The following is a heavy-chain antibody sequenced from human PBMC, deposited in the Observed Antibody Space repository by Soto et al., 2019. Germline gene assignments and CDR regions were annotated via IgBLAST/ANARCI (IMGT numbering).Heavy chain of an antibody. CDR1: GFSLSSYW. CDR2: VNGDGSTT. V-gene: IGHV3-74*01. Sequence: EVQLVESGGGLVQPGGSLRLSCAASGFSLSSYWMQWVRQAPGKGLVWVSRVNGDGSTTTYADPVKGRFTVSRDNAKNTVYLQMNSLRDEDTAVYLCGRGSGISDCWGQGTLVTVSS. CDR3: GRGSGISDC. D-gene: IGHD2-21*01. J-gene: IGHJ4*02.